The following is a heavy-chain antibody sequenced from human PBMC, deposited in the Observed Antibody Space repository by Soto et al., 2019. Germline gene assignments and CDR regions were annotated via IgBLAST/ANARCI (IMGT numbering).Heavy chain of an antibody. D-gene: IGHD2-8*02. CDR2: FSLSGTT. V-gene: IGHV4-4*07. J-gene: IGHJ4*02. CDR3: ARGMTPPGAPAWYYFDS. CDR1: GSSIAVSSY. Sequence: SETLSFTCSVSGSSIAVSSYWSWIRQPAGKGLEWIGRFSLSGTTNYSPSLRSRVTMSADVSKNQFSLRLTSVTAADTALYYCARGMTPPGAPAWYYFDSWGQGTLVTVS.